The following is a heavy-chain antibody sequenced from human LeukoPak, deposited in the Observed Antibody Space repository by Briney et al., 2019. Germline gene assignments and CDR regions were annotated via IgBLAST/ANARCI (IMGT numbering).Heavy chain of an antibody. CDR2: IIPIFGTA. J-gene: IGHJ6*03. CDR3: ARRSVVAPAAGYYYYYMDV. Sequence: SVKVSCKASGGTFSSDAISWVRQAPGQGLEWMGGIIPIFGTANYAQKFQGRVTITADESTSTAYMELSSLRSEDTAVYYCARRSVVAPAAGYYYYYMDVWGKGTTVTVSS. CDR1: GGTFSSDA. V-gene: IGHV1-69*01. D-gene: IGHD2-2*01.